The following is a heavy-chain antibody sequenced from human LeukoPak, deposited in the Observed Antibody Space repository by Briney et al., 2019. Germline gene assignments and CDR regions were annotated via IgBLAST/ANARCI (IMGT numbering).Heavy chain of an antibody. CDR2: IIPIFGTA. Sequence: ASVKVSCKASGGTFSSYAISRVRQAPGQGLEWMGGIIPIFGTANYAQKFQGRVTITADESTSTAYMELSSLRSEDTAVYYCASNLGITGTEDYWGQGTLVTVSS. V-gene: IGHV1-69*13. CDR3: ASNLGITGTEDY. D-gene: IGHD1/OR15-1a*01. CDR1: GGTFSSYA. J-gene: IGHJ4*02.